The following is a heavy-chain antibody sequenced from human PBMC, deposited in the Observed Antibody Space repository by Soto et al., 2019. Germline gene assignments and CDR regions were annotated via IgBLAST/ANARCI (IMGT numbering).Heavy chain of an antibody. J-gene: IGHJ5*02. CDR3: AVGYCSGGSCYSSWFDP. Sequence: EVQLVESGGGLVQPGGSLRLSCAASGFTVSSNYMSWVRQAPGKGLEWVSVIYSGGSTYYADSVKGRFTISRDNSKNTLYLQMNSLRAEDTAVYYCAVGYCSGGSCYSSWFDPWGQGTLVTVSS. CDR2: IYSGGST. D-gene: IGHD2-15*01. CDR1: GFTVSSNY. V-gene: IGHV3-66*01.